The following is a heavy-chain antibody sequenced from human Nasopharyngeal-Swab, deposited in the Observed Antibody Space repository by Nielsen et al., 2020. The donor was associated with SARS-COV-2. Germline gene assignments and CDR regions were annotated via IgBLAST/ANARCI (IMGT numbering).Heavy chain of an antibody. V-gene: IGHV4-34*01. Sequence: SETLSLTCAVYGGSFSGYYWSWIRQPPGKGLEWIGEINHNGSTNYNPSLKSRVTISVDTSKNQFSLKLSSVTAADTAVYYCARGRGHYYYGMDVWGQGTTVTVSS. CDR2: INHNGST. J-gene: IGHJ6*02. CDR3: ARGRGHYYYGMDV. CDR1: GGSFSGYY. D-gene: IGHD3-10*01.